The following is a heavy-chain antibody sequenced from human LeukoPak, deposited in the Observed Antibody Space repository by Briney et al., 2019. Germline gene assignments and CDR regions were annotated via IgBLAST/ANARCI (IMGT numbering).Heavy chain of an antibody. CDR1: GFTLADLS. J-gene: IGHJ6*03. V-gene: IGHV1-24*01. CDR3: ATGVFCATTTCPGYQHYFYFMDV. D-gene: IGHD2-2*01. CDR2: FDRKNGDT. Sequence: ASVKVSCKVSGFTLADLSMHWVRQAPGKGLEWVGGFDRKNGDTIYAQRFRGRVTLTEDTSTGTAYMDLSSLSADDTAVYYCATGVFCATTTCPGYQHYFYFMDVWGKGTTVTVSS.